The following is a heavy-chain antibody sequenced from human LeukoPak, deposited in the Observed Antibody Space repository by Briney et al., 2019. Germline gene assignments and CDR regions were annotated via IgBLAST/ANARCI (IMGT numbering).Heavy chain of an antibody. J-gene: IGHJ6*03. CDR3: ARAGFYASVNQYYYYYYMDV. CDR1: GGSIGSYY. V-gene: IGHV4-59*01. D-gene: IGHD2/OR15-2a*01. Sequence: SETLSLTCTVSGGSIGSYYWSWVRQPPGKGLEWIGYIHYSGSTNYKPSLKSRVTTSIDTSKNQFSLKVTSVTAADAAVYYCARAGFYASVNQYYYYYYMDVWGTGTTVTVSS. CDR2: IHYSGST.